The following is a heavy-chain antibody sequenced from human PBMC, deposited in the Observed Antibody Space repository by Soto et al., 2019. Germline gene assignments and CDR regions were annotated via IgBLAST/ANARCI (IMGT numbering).Heavy chain of an antibody. V-gene: IGHV3-30-3*01. CDR2: ISYDGSNK. J-gene: IGHJ6*02. D-gene: IGHD3-22*01. CDR3: ARGIPDSSGYYGKYYYGMDV. CDR1: GFTFSSYA. Sequence: QVQLVESGGGVVQPGRSLRLSCAASGFTFSSYAMHWVRQAPGKGLEWVAVISYDGSNKYDADSVKGRFTISRDNSKNTLYLQMNSLRAEDTAVYYCARGIPDSSGYYGKYYYGMDVWGQGTTVTVSS.